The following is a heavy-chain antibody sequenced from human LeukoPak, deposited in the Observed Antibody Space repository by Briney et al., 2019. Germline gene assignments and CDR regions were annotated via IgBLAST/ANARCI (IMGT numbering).Heavy chain of an antibody. CDR1: GYTFTGYY. J-gene: IGHJ3*02. CDR2: INPNSGGT. V-gene: IGHV1-2*02. CDR3: ARDNWNNDAFDI. D-gene: IGHD1/OR15-1a*01. Sequence: ASVKVSCKASGYTFTGYYMHWVRQAPGQGLEWMGWINPNSGGTNYAQKFQGRVTMTRDTSISTAYMELSRLRSDDTAVYYCARDNWNNDAFDIWGQGTMVTVSS.